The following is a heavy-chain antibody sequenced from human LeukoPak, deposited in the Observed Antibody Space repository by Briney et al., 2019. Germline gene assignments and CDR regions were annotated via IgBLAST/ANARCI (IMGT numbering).Heavy chain of an antibody. CDR2: ISWNSGSI. J-gene: IGHJ5*02. V-gene: IGHV3-9*01. Sequence: GGSLRLSCAASGFTFGDYAMHWVRQAPGKGLEWVSGISWNSGSIGYADSVKGRFTISRDNAKNSLYLQMNSLRAEDTALYYCAKDRGSGIAAAGTSFQSWFDPWGQGTLVTVTS. CDR3: AKDRGSGIAAAGTSFQSWFDP. D-gene: IGHD6-13*01. CDR1: GFTFGDYA.